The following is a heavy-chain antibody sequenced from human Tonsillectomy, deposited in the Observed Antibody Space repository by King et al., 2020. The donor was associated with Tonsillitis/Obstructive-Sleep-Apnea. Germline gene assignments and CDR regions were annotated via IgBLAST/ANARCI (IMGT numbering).Heavy chain of an antibody. D-gene: IGHD6-19*01. V-gene: IGHV4-39*01. CDR3: AGLAYSSGGFDY. CDR1: GGSISSSSYY. Sequence: QLQESGPGLVKPSETLSLTCTVSGGSISSSSYYWGWIRQPPGKGLEWNGSIYYSGSTYYNPSLKSRVTISVDTSKNQFSLKLSSVTAADTAVYYCAGLAYSSGGFDYWGQGTLVTVSS. J-gene: IGHJ4*02. CDR2: IYYSGST.